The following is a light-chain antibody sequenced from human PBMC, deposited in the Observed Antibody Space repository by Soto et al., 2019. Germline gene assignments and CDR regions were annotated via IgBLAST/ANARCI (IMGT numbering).Light chain of an antibody. CDR2: GAS. CDR1: QSVSTY. J-gene: IGKJ4*01. CDR3: QEGSTLLT. V-gene: IGKV1-39*01. Sequence: DIQMTKSPSSLSTSVGDRVTITCRTSQSVSTYLNWYQQRPGKAPNLLIYGASSLQSGVHSRFSGIGSGTHFTLTISSLQPEDFATYYCQEGSTLLTFGGGAKVEIK.